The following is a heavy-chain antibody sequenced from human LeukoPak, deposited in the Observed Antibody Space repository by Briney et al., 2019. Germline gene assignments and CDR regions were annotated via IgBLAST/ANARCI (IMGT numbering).Heavy chain of an antibody. V-gene: IGHV4-59*12. CDR2: IYYSGST. D-gene: IGHD4-17*01. Sequence: SETLSLTCTVSGGSISSYYWSWIRQPPGKGLEWIGYIYYSGSTNYNPSLKSRVTISIDTSKNQFSLKVISVTAADTAVYFCASRDYGDPRNNNYFYYYMDVWGKGTTVTVSS. CDR1: GGSISSYY. CDR3: ASRDYGDPRNNNYFYYYMDV. J-gene: IGHJ6*03.